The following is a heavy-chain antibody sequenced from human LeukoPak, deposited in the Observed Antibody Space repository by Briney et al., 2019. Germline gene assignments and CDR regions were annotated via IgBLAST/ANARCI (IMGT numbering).Heavy chain of an antibody. V-gene: IGHV3-49*04. D-gene: IGHD3-22*01. CDR3: TNLGRIYYDTTAPPGNDY. CDR2: IRSEAYGGTK. Sequence: PGGSLRPSCTASGLIFADYAMSWVRQAPGKGLEWVGIIRSEAYGGTKDYAASVEGRFTISRDDSKSVAYLQMNTLKTEDTAVYYCTNLGRIYYDTTAPPGNDYWGQGTLVTVSS. CDR1: GLIFADYA. J-gene: IGHJ4*02.